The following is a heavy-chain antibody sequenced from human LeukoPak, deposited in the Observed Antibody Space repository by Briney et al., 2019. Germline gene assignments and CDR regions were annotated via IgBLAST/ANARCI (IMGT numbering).Heavy chain of an antibody. Sequence: GGSLRLSCAASGFTFSSCAMNWVRQAPGRGLEWVSAIRGSGDNTYYADSVRGRFTISRDNSKSTLYLQMNSLRAEDTAVYYCAKVGPLWFGIYDYWGQGTLVTVSS. CDR2: IRGSGDNT. D-gene: IGHD3-10*01. CDR1: GFTFSSCA. CDR3: AKVGPLWFGIYDY. V-gene: IGHV3-23*01. J-gene: IGHJ4*02.